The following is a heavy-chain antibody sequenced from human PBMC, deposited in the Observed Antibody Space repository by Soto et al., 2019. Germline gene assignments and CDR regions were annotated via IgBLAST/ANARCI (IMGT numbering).Heavy chain of an antibody. J-gene: IGHJ4*02. Sequence: QVPLVQSGAEVKKPGSSVKVSCKASGGTFSSYAISWVRQAPGQGLEWMGGIIPIFGTANYAQKFQGRVTITADESTSTAYMELSSLRSEDTAVYYCARLLVSRRDGYRGADYWGQGTLVTVSS. D-gene: IGHD5-12*01. CDR1: GGTFSSYA. CDR2: IIPIFGTA. CDR3: ARLLVSRRDGYRGADY. V-gene: IGHV1-69*01.